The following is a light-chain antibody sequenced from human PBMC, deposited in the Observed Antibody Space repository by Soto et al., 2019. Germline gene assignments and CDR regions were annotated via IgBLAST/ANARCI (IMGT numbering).Light chain of an antibody. CDR1: QGISSY. CDR2: AAS. Sequence: IQLTQSPSSLSASVGDRVTITCRASQGISSYLAWYQQKPGKATKLLIYAASTLQSGVPSRFSGSGPGTDFTLTISSLQPEDFATYYCQQLNSYPYTFGQGTKLEIK. V-gene: IGKV1-9*01. J-gene: IGKJ2*01. CDR3: QQLNSYPYT.